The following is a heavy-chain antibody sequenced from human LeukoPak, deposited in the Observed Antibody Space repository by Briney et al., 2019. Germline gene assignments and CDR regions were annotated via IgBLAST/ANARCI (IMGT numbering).Heavy chain of an antibody. J-gene: IGHJ4*02. V-gene: IGHV3-9*03. Sequence: GRSLRLSCAASGFTFDDYAMRWVRQAPGKGLEWVSGISWNSGSIGYADSVKGRFTISRDNAKNSLYLQMNSLRAEDMALYYCAKDGASDYYDSSGLDYWGQGTLVTVSS. CDR2: ISWNSGSI. D-gene: IGHD3-22*01. CDR3: AKDGASDYYDSSGLDY. CDR1: GFTFDDYA.